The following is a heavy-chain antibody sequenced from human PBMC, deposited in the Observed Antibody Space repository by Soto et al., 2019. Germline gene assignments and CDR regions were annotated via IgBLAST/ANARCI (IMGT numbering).Heavy chain of an antibody. Sequence: GASVKVSCKASGGTFSSYTISWVRQAPGQGLEWMGRIIPILGIANYAQKFQGRVTITADKSTSTAYMELSSLRSEDTAVYYCARERAGSSGYYHFDYWGQGTLVTVSS. J-gene: IGHJ4*02. V-gene: IGHV1-69*04. CDR1: GGTFSSYT. D-gene: IGHD3-22*01. CDR2: IIPILGIA. CDR3: ARERAGSSGYYHFDY.